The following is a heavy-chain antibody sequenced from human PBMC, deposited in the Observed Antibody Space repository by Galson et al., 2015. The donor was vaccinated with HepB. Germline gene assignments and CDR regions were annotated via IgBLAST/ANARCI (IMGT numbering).Heavy chain of an antibody. CDR3: VQGSYSRCDLHYDY. CDR1: GFTFSSYA. CDR2: ISSNGGST. D-gene: IGHD6-6*01. J-gene: IGHJ4*02. Sequence: SLRLSCAASGFTFSSYAMHWVRQAPGKGLEYVSAISSNGGSTYYADSVRGRFTISRDNSKNTLYLQMSSLRAEDTAVYYCVQGSYSRCDLHYDYWGQGTLVTVSS. V-gene: IGHV3-64D*06.